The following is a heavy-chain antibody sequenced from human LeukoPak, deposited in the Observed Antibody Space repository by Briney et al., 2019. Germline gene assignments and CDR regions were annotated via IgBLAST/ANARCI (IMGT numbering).Heavy chain of an antibody. Sequence: GGSLRLSCAASGFTFSSYAMSWVRQAPGKGLEWVSAISGSGGSTYYADSVKGRFTTSRDNSKNTLYLQMNSLRAEDTAVYYCAKYSRYCSGGSCYDFDYWGQGTLVTVSS. CDR3: AKYSRYCSGGSCYDFDY. J-gene: IGHJ4*02. D-gene: IGHD2-15*01. V-gene: IGHV3-23*01. CDR2: ISGSGGST. CDR1: GFTFSSYA.